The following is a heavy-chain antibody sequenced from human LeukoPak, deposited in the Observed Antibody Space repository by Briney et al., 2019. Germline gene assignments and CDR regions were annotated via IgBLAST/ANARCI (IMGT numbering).Heavy chain of an antibody. Sequence: PSETLSLTCTVSGGSISSSSSYWGWFRQPPGKGLEWIGSIYYTGSTYYNPSLKSRVTISVDTSKNQFSLKLSSVTAADTAVYYCASVGVTNFDYWGQGALVTVSS. J-gene: IGHJ4*02. CDR3: ASVGVTNFDY. V-gene: IGHV4-39*07. D-gene: IGHD1-26*01. CDR1: GGSISSSSSY. CDR2: IYYTGST.